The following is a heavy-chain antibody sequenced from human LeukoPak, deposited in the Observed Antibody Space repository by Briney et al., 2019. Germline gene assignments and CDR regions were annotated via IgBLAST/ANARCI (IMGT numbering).Heavy chain of an antibody. D-gene: IGHD3-22*01. CDR1: GFIFNNYA. J-gene: IGHJ4*02. V-gene: IGHV3-9*01. Sequence: GGSLRLSCAGSGFIFNNYAMHWVRQPPGKGLEWVSGISWNSGSIDYADSVKGRFTISRDNAKNTLYLQMNSLRAEDTAVYFCAKVAVIQAPYFDCWGQGTLVTVSS. CDR2: ISWNSGSI. CDR3: AKVAVIQAPYFDC.